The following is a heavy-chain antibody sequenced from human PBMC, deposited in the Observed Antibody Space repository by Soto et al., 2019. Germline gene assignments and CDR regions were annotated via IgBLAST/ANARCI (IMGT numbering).Heavy chain of an antibody. Sequence: EVQLVESGGGLVKPWGSLRLSCAASGFTFSNAWMNWVRQAPGKGLEWVGRIKSKTDGGTTDYAAPVKGRFTISRDDSKNTLYLQMNSLKTEDTAVYYCTTLAWYYDILTGYYRSDTNFDYWGQGTLVTVSS. CDR2: IKSKTDGGTT. CDR1: GFTFSNAW. V-gene: IGHV3-15*07. D-gene: IGHD3-9*01. J-gene: IGHJ4*02. CDR3: TTLAWYYDILTGYYRSDTNFDY.